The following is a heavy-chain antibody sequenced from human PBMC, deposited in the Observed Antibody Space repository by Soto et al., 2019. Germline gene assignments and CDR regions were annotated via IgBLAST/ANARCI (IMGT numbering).Heavy chain of an antibody. CDR3: AKGRGSATHTFDY. V-gene: IGHV3-23*01. J-gene: IGHJ4*02. Sequence: GSLRLSCAASGFTFSSYAMSWVRQAPGKGLEWVSGISGSGGSTYYADSVKGRFTISRDNSKNPLYLQINSLRAEDTAIYYCAKGRGSATHTFDYWGQGTLVTVSS. CDR1: GFTFSSYA. D-gene: IGHD3-10*01. CDR2: ISGSGGST.